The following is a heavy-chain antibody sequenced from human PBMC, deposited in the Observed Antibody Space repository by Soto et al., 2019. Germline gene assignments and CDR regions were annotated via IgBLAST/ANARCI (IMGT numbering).Heavy chain of an antibody. D-gene: IGHD6-13*01. CDR1: GFTFSSYA. CDR2: ISGSGGSA. Sequence: GGSLRLSCAASGFTFSSYAMSWVRQAPGKGLEWVSAISGSGGSAYYADSVKGRFTISRDNSKNTLYLQMNSLRAEDTAVYYCAKAKDSSSWYPVYFQHWGQGTLVTVSS. J-gene: IGHJ1*01. CDR3: AKAKDSSSWYPVYFQH. V-gene: IGHV3-23*01.